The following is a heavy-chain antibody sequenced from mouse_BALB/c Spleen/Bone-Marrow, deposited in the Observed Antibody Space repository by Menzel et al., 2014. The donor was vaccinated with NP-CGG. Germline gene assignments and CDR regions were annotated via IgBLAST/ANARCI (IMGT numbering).Heavy chain of an antibody. Sequence: LKQSGSELVRPGASVKLSCKASGHTFTSYWMHWVKQRHGQGLEWIGNIYPGSGSTNYDEKFKSKGTLTVDTSSSTAYMHLSSLTSEDSAVYYCTRGFAYWGQGTLVTVSA. J-gene: IGHJ3*01. CDR3: TRGFAY. V-gene: IGHV1S22*01. CDR1: GHTFTSYW. CDR2: IYPGSGST.